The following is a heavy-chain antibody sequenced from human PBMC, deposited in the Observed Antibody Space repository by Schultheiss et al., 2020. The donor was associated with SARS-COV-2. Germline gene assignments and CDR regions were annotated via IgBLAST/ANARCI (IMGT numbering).Heavy chain of an antibody. Sequence: SETLSLTCTVSGGSISSGSYYWSWIRQPAGKGLEWIGYIYYSGSTYYNPSLKSRVTISVDTSKNQFSLQLNSVTPDDTAVYYCARDWGGYYFDCWGQGTLVTVSS. V-gene: IGHV4-61*10. CDR1: GGSISSGSYY. CDR3: ARDWGGYYFDC. J-gene: IGHJ4*02. D-gene: IGHD2-21*01. CDR2: IYYSGST.